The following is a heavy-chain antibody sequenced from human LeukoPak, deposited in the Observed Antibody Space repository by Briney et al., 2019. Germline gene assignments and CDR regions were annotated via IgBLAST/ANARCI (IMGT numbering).Heavy chain of an antibody. J-gene: IGHJ5*02. Sequence: GASVKVSCKASGYTFTSYGISRVRQAPGQGLEWMGWISAYNGNTNYAQKLQGRVTMTTDTSTSTAYMELRSLRSDDTAVYYCARTGGSYWSDWFDPWGQGTLVTVSS. CDR1: GYTFTSYG. D-gene: IGHD1-26*01. CDR3: ARTGGSYWSDWFDP. CDR2: ISAYNGNT. V-gene: IGHV1-18*01.